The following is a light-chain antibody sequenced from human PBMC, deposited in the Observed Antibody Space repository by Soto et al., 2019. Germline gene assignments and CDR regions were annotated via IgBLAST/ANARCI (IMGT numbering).Light chain of an antibody. Sequence: QPVLTQPPSASGTPGQRVTISCSGSSSNIGSNTVNWYQQLPGTAPQLLIYSNNQRPSGVPDRFSGSKSGTSASLAISGLQSEDEADYYCAAWDDSLHAVVFGGGTKLTVL. J-gene: IGLJ2*01. CDR2: SNN. CDR3: AAWDDSLHAVV. V-gene: IGLV1-44*01. CDR1: SSNIGSNT.